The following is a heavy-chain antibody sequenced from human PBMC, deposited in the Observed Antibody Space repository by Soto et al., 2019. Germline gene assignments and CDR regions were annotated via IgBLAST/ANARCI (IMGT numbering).Heavy chain of an antibody. D-gene: IGHD1-26*01. CDR1: GFTFKSYG. CDR2: ISYDGSYQ. CDR3: AQDGRSGSVTRPDH. J-gene: IGHJ4*02. Sequence: QAQLVESGGGEVQPGRSLRLSCAASGFTFKSYGMHWVRQAPGKGLEWVAVISYDGSYQYYSDYVKGRFTISRDNSKNTLQLQMNSLRVEDSDMYYCAQDGRSGSVTRPDHWGQGTLGTVSS. V-gene: IGHV3-30*18.